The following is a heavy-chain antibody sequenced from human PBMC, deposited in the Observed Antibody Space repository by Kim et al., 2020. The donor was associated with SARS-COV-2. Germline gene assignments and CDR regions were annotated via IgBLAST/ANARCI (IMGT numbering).Heavy chain of an antibody. V-gene: IGHV1-46*01. CDR3: ARDTLKGDDILTGLFDY. D-gene: IGHD3-9*01. CDR2: INPSGGST. Sequence: ASVKVSCKASGYTFTSYYMHWVRQAPGQGLEWMGIINPSGGSTSYAQKFQGRVTMTRDTSTSTVYMELSSLRSEDTAVYYCARDTLKGDDILTGLFDYWGQGTLVTVSS. J-gene: IGHJ4*02. CDR1: GYTFTSYY.